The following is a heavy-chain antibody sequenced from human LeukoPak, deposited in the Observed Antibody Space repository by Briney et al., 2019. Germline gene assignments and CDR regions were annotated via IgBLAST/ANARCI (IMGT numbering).Heavy chain of an antibody. CDR2: IYYSGST. V-gene: IGHV4-39*01. D-gene: IGHD3-3*01. CDR1: GGSISSSSYY. Sequence: SETLSLTCTVSGGSISSSSYYWGWIRQPPGEGLEWIGSIYYSGSTYYNPSLKSRVTISVDTSKNQFSLKLSSVTAADTAVYYCARHRGIFGVVNYNWFDPWGQGTLVTVSS. CDR3: ARHRGIFGVVNYNWFDP. J-gene: IGHJ5*02.